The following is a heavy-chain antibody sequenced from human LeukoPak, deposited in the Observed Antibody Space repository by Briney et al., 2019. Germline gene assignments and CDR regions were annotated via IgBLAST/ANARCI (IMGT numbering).Heavy chain of an antibody. D-gene: IGHD3-10*01. Sequence: GGSLRLSCAASGFTFSSYWMSWVRQAPGKGLEWVANINQDGSEKYYVDSVKGRFTISRDHAKNSLYLQMNSLRAEDTAVYYCARDSVDYYGSGNYYYYTDVWGKGTTVTISS. J-gene: IGHJ6*03. V-gene: IGHV3-7*01. CDR1: GFTFSSYW. CDR2: INQDGSEK. CDR3: ARDSVDYYGSGNYYYYTDV.